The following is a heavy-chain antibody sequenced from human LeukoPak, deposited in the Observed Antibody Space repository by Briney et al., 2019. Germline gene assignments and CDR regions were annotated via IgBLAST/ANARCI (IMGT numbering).Heavy chain of an antibody. CDR1: GFTFSGSA. J-gene: IGHJ4*02. Sequence: TGGSLRLSCAASGFTFSGSAMHWVRQASGKGLEWVGRIRSKANSYATAYAASVKGRFTISRDDSKNTAYLQMNSLKTEDTAVYYCFVDGATTRGGRVYWGQGTLVTVSS. D-gene: IGHD1-26*01. CDR3: FVDGATTRGGRVY. V-gene: IGHV3-73*01. CDR2: IRSKANSYAT.